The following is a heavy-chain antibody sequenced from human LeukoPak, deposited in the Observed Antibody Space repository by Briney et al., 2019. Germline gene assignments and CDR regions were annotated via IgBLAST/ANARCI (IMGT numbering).Heavy chain of an antibody. D-gene: IGHD3-3*02. Sequence: SETLSLTCTVSGGSISPYYWSWIRQPPGKGLEWIGYIYYSGSTNYNPSFKSRVTISVDTSKNQFSLKLSSVTAADTAVYYCARAFYPGYYSYMAVWGKGTTVTVSS. CDR1: GGSISPYY. CDR3: ARAFYPGYYSYMAV. J-gene: IGHJ6*03. V-gene: IGHV4-59*01. CDR2: IYYSGST.